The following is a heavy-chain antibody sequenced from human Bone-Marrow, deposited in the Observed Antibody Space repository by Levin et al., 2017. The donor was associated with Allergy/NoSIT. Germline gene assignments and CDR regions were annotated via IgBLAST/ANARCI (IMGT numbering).Heavy chain of an antibody. V-gene: IGHV4-34*01. CDR3: AGAGLGATYYYYYYGMDV. Sequence: SQTLSLTCAVYGGSFSGYYWSWIRQPPGKGLEWIGEINHSGSTNYNPSLKSRVTISVDTSKNQFSLKLSSVTAADTAVYYCAGAGLGATYYYYYYGMDVWGQGTTVTVSS. CDR1: GGSFSGYY. J-gene: IGHJ6*02. CDR2: INHSGST. D-gene: IGHD1-26*01.